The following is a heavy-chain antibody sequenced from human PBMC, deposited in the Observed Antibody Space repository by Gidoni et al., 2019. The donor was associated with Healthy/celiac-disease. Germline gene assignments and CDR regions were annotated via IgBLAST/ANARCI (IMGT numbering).Heavy chain of an antibody. CDR3: ARDRNYDFWGPASYGMDV. D-gene: IGHD3-3*01. CDR2: ISYDGSNK. CDR1: GFTFSSSA. V-gene: IGHV3-30-3*01. Sequence: QVQLVESGGGVVQPGRSLRLSCAASGFTFSSSAMQWVRQAPGKGLEWVAVISYDGSNKYYADSVKGRFTISRDNSKNTLYLQMNSLRAEDTAVYYCARDRNYDFWGPASYGMDVWGQGTTVTVSS. J-gene: IGHJ6*02.